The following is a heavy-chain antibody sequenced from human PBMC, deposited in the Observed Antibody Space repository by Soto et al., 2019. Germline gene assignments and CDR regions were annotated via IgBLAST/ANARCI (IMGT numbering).Heavy chain of an antibody. J-gene: IGHJ4*02. D-gene: IGHD2-8*01. CDR3: ASGGAMGY. CDR1: GFTFSSYS. V-gene: IGHV3-48*01. CDR2: ISSSSSSTI. Sequence: EVQLVESGGGLVQPGGSLRLTCAASGFTFSSYSMNWVRQAPGKGLEWVSYISSSSSSTIYYAESVKGRFTISRDNAKNSLYRQMNSLRAGETAVYYCASGGAMGYWGQGTPVTVSS.